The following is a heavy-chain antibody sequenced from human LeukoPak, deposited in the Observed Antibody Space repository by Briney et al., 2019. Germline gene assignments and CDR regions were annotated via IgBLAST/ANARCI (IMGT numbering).Heavy chain of an antibody. J-gene: IGHJ6*02. Sequence: SETLSLTCTVSGGSISSYYWSWIRQPAGKGLEWIGRIYTSGSTNYNPSLKSRVTMSVDTSKNQFSLKLSSVTAADTAAYYCARQGFDAYYYYYGMDVWGQGTTVTVSS. CDR3: ARQGFDAYYYYYGMDV. CDR2: IYTSGST. V-gene: IGHV4-4*07. D-gene: IGHD3-9*01. CDR1: GGSISSYY.